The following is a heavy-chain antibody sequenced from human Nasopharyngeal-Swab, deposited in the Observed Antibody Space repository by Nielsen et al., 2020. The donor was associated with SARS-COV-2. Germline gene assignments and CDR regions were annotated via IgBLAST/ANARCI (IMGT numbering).Heavy chain of an antibody. CDR2: ISSSSSTI. V-gene: IGHV3-48*04. D-gene: IGHD3-10*01. CDR3: ARGEGKGRYYGSGSPTLDY. Sequence: VRQAPGKGLEWVSYISSSSSTIYYADSVKGRFTISRDNAKNSLYLQMNSLRAEDTAVYYCARGEGKGRYYGSGSPTLDYWGQGTRVTVSS. J-gene: IGHJ4*02.